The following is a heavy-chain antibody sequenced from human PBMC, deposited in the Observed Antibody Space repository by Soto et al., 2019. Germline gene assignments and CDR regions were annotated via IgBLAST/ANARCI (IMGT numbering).Heavy chain of an antibody. V-gene: IGHV3-74*01. CDR3: VRDGLSITTSCYGNCFVP. D-gene: IGHD2-2*01. CDR1: GFTFSTYW. J-gene: IGHJ5*01. CDR2: INSDASHT. Sequence: PGGSLRLSCAASGFTFSTYWMHWIRQVPGKGLEWVSRINSDASHTYYADSVKGRFTISRDDAKNTLHLEMNSLRAEDTAVYYCVRDGLSITTSCYGNCFVPCGQGTLVTVS.